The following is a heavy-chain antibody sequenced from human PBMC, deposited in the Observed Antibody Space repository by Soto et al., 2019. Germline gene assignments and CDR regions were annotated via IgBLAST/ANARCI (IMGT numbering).Heavy chain of an antibody. Sequence: QVQLVQSGAEVKKPGSSVKVSCKASGGTFSSYAISWVRQAPGQGLEWMGGIIPIFGTANYAQKFQRRVTSTADESTSTAYMELSSLRSEDTAVYYCAGRGIDSGGLLGYWGQGTLVTVSS. V-gene: IGHV1-69*12. CDR2: IIPIFGTA. CDR1: GGTFSSYA. D-gene: IGHD6-19*01. J-gene: IGHJ4*02. CDR3: AGRGIDSGGLLGY.